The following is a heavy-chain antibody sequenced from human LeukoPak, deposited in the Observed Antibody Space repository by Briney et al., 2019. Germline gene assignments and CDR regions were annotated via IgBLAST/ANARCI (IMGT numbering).Heavy chain of an antibody. CDR2: INPNSGGT. V-gene: IGHV1-2*02. Sequence: GASVKVSCKASGYTFTGYYMHWVRQAPGQGLEWMGWINPNSGGTNYAQKFQGRVTMTRDTSISTAYMELSRLRSDDTAVYYCARLWFGELGLCEYWGQGTLVTVSS. CDR3: ARLWFGELGLCEY. D-gene: IGHD3-10*01. CDR1: GYTFTGYY. J-gene: IGHJ4*02.